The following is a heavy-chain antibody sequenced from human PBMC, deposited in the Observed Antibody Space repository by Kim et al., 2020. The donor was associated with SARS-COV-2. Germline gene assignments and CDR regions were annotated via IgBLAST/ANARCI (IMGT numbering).Heavy chain of an antibody. CDR1: GFTFNTYA. CDR2: IAGSAERT. V-gene: IGHV3-23*01. J-gene: IGHJ6*02. Sequence: GSLRLSCAASGFTFNTYAMTWVRQAPGKGLEWVSSIAGSAERTYYADSVKGRFFISRDNSRNALYLQMNSLRAEDTAVYYCAKEGGVNTAYFSAMDVWGQGTTVTVSS. CDR3: AKEGGVNTAYFSAMDV. D-gene: IGHD4-17*01.